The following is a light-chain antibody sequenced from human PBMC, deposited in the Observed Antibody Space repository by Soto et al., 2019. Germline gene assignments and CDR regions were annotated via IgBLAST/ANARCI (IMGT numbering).Light chain of an antibody. CDR2: HAS. CDR3: QHYNSYSEA. J-gene: IGKJ1*01. CDR1: QSISNW. V-gene: IGKV1-5*01. Sequence: DIRMTQSASTLPASLRDRVTITCRASQSISNWLAWYQQKTGTAPKVLIYHASNLQSGVPSRFSGSGSGTEFTLTISSLHPDDFATYYCQHYNSYSEAFGQGTKV.